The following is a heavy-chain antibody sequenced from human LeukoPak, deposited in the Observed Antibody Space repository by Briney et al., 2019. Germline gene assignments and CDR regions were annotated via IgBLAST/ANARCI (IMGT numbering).Heavy chain of an antibody. CDR3: ASEPPPEPARYYGMDV. CDR1: GATFSSYA. CDR2: IIPILGIA. J-gene: IGHJ6*02. Sequence: ASVKLSCKASGATFSSYAISWVRQAPGQGLEWMGRIIPILGIANYAQKFQGRVTITADKSTSTAYMELSSLRSEDTAVYYCASEPPPEPARYYGMDVWGQGTTVTVSS. V-gene: IGHV1-69*04.